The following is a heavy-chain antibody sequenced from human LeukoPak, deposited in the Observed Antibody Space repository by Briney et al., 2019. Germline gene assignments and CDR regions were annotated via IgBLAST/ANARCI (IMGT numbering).Heavy chain of an antibody. CDR1: GGSISSSNW. CDR2: IYHSGST. D-gene: IGHD6-25*01. J-gene: IGHJ4*02. V-gene: IGHV4-4*02. Sequence: TPSETLSLTCAVSGGSISSSNWWSWVRQPPGKGLEWIGEIYHSGSTNYNPSLKSRVTISVDKSKNQFSLKLSSVTAADTAVYYCARAGYSSAPFDYWGQGTLITVSS. CDR3: ARAGYSSAPFDY.